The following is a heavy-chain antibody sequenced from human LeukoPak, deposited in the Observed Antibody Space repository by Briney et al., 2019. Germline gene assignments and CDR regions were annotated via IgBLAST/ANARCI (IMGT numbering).Heavy chain of an antibody. D-gene: IGHD5-12*01. CDR3: AIFGYSGYDWDY. Sequence: GGSLRLSCAASGFTFSSYGMHWVRQAPGKGLEWVAFIRYDGSNKYYADSVKGRFTISRDNSKNTLYLQMNSLRAEDTAVYYCAIFGYSGYDWDYWGQGTLVTVSS. V-gene: IGHV3-30*02. CDR2: IRYDGSNK. J-gene: IGHJ4*02. CDR1: GFTFSSYG.